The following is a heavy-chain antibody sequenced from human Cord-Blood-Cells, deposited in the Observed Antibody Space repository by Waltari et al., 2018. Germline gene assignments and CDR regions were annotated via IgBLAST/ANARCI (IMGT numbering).Heavy chain of an antibody. V-gene: IGHV1-2*04. Sequence: QVQLVESGAEVKKPGASVKVSCKASGYTLTGNLMYLVRQAPGQGLEWMGWINPNSGGTNYAQKFQGWVTMTRDTSISTAYMELSRLRSDDTAVYYCVRDNWEDAFDIWGQGTMVTVSS. J-gene: IGHJ3*02. D-gene: IGHD7-27*01. CDR3: VRDNWEDAFDI. CDR2: INPNSGGT. CDR1: GYTLTGNL.